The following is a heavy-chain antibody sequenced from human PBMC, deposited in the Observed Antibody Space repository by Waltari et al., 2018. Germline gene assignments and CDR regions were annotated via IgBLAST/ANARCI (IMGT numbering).Heavy chain of an antibody. D-gene: IGHD4-17*01. CDR2: IKRDGSEK. CDR3: ARAFYGDPFDY. V-gene: IGHV3-7*01. J-gene: IGHJ4*02. CDR1: GFTFSSYW. Sequence: EVQLVESGGGLVQPGGSLRLSCAASGFTFSSYWMSWVRQAPGKGLEWVANIKRDGSEKDYVDSVKGRFTISRDNAKNSLYLQMNSLRAEDTAVYYCARAFYGDPFDYWGQGTLVTVSS.